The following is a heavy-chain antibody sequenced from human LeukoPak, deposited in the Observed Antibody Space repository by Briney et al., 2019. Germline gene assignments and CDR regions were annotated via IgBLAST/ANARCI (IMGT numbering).Heavy chain of an antibody. CDR1: GFTFSSYA. J-gene: IGHJ4*02. CDR3: ASLGDDYYDSSGYPDY. CDR2: ISYDGSNK. V-gene: IGHV3-30-3*01. Sequence: GGSLRLSCAASGFTFSSYAMHWVRQAPGKGLEWVAVISYDGSNKYYADSVKGRFTISRDNSKNTLYLQMNSLRAEDTAVYYCASLGDDYYDSSGYPDYWGQGTLVTVS. D-gene: IGHD3-22*01.